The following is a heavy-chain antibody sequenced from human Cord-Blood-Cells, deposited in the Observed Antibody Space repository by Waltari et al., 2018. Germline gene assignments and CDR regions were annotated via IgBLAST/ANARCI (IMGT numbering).Heavy chain of an antibody. Sequence: EVQLVESGGGLIQPGGSLRLSCAASGFTVSSNYMSWVRQAPGNGRAWVSVIYSGGSTYYADSGKGRFTISRDNSKNTLYLQMNSLRAEDTAVYYCARYRYSGSYYGGWGQGTLVTVSS. CDR2: IYSGGST. CDR3: ARYRYSGSYYGG. J-gene: IGHJ4*02. V-gene: IGHV3-53*01. CDR1: GFTVSSNY. D-gene: IGHD1-26*01.